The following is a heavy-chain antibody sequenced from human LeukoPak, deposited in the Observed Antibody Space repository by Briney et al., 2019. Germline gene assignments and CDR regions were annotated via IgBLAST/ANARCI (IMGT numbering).Heavy chain of an antibody. J-gene: IGHJ4*02. CDR1: GFTFSSYW. Sequence: GGSLRLSCAASGFTFSSYWMSWVRQAPGKGLEWVANINQDGSEKYYVDSVKGRFTMSRDNAKNSLYLQMNSLRADDTAVYYWARNRGGGQGYFDYWGQGTLVTVSS. D-gene: IGHD1-14*01. CDR2: INQDGSEK. V-gene: IGHV3-7*01. CDR3: ARNRGGGQGYFDY.